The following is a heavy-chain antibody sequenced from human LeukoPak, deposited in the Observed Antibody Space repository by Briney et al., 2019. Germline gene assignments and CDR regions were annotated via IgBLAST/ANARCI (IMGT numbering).Heavy chain of an antibody. D-gene: IGHD3-3*01. CDR1: GFTFTTYG. CDR3: AKQGSDYDFWSGGYYMDV. Sequence: PGGSLRLSCTASGFTFTTYGMHWVRQAPGKGLEWVAFIRNDGSQKYFADSVKGRFTISKDNSKNTLYLQMNSLRAEDTAVYYCAKQGSDYDFWSGGYYMDVWGKGTTVTVSS. CDR2: IRNDGSQK. V-gene: IGHV3-30*02. J-gene: IGHJ6*03.